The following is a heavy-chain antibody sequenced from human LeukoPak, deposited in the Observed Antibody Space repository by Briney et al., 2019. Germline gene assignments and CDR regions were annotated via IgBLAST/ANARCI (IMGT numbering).Heavy chain of an antibody. V-gene: IGHV3-7*04. CDR1: GYTFSTYW. D-gene: IGHD5-18*01. Sequence: GGSLRLSCAASGYTFSTYWMSWVRQAPGKGLEWVANIKEDGSEINYADSVRGRFTISRDNAKNSLYLQMNSLRAEDTAVYYCARGYTCGYWGQGTLVIVSS. CDR2: IKEDGSEI. CDR3: ARGYTCGY. J-gene: IGHJ4*02.